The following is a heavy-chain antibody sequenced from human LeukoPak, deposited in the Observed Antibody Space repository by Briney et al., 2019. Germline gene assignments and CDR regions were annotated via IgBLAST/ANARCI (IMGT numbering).Heavy chain of an antibody. J-gene: IGHJ4*02. Sequence: GGSLRLSCAASGFTFSSYSMNWVRQAPGKGLEWVSSISSSSSYIHYADSVKGRFTISRDDAKNSLYLQMNSLRAEDTAVYYCARDYGDYVYLGVWAYWGQGTLVTVSS. D-gene: IGHD4-17*01. CDR2: ISSSSSYI. CDR3: ARDYGDYVYLGVWAY. CDR1: GFTFSSYS. V-gene: IGHV3-21*04.